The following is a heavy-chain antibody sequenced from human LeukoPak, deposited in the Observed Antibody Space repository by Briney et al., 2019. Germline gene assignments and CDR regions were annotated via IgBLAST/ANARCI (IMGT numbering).Heavy chain of an antibody. CDR1: GYTFTSYA. D-gene: IGHD6-13*01. Sequence: ASVKVSCEASGYTFTSYAMHWVSQAPGQRLEWMGWINAGNGNTKYSQKFQGRVTMTRNTSISTAYMELSSLRSEDTAVYYCARDFIAAAGKSWGQGTLVTVSS. CDR2: INAGNGNT. V-gene: IGHV1-3*01. CDR3: ARDFIAAAGKS. J-gene: IGHJ5*02.